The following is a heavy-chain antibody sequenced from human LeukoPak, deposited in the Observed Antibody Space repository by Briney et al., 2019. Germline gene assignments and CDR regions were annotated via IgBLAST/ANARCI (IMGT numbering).Heavy chain of an antibody. J-gene: IGHJ1*01. CDR1: GFTFSSYS. Sequence: GGSLRLSCEASGFTFSSYSMNWVRQAPGKGLEWVSYISFSSATIHYADSVKGRFTVSRDNAKNTLYLQMNSLRAEDTAFYYCAKDSEIRPKYFQQWGQGTLVTVSS. D-gene: IGHD6-6*01. CDR2: ISFSSATI. CDR3: AKDSEIRPKYFQQ. V-gene: IGHV3-48*01.